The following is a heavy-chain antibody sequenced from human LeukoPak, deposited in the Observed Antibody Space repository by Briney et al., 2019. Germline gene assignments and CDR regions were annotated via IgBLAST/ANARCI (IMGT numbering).Heavy chain of an antibody. Sequence: SQTLSLTCTVSGGSISSGSYYWSWIRQPAGKGLEWIGRIYTSGSTNYNPSLKSRVTISVDTSKNQFSLKLSSVTAADTAVYYCARDHYPSRAFDIWGQGTMVTVSP. J-gene: IGHJ3*02. D-gene: IGHD1-26*01. CDR1: GGSISSGSYY. CDR2: IYTSGST. CDR3: ARDHYPSRAFDI. V-gene: IGHV4-61*02.